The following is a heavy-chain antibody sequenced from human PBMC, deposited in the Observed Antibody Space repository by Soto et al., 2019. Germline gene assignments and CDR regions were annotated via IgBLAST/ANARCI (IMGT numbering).Heavy chain of an antibody. V-gene: IGHV3-30*18. CDR2: ISYDGSNK. CDR3: AKDLALPRLAAVGSFDN. Sequence: GGSLRLSCAASGFTFSGYGVHWVRQAPGKGLEWVAVISYDGSNKNNADSVKGRFTISRDNSMDTLYLQMNSLRAEDTAVYYCAKDLALPRLAAVGSFDNWGQGTLVTVSS. CDR1: GFTFSGYG. J-gene: IGHJ4*02. D-gene: IGHD6-13*01.